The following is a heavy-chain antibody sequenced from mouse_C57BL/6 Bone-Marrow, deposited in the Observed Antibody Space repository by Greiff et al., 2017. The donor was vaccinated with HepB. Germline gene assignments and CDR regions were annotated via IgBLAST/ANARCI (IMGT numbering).Heavy chain of an antibody. CDR1: GYSITSGYY. J-gene: IGHJ4*01. Sequence: EVKLMESGPGLVKPSQSLSLTCSVTGYSITSGYYWNWIRQFPGNKLEWMGSISYDGSNNYNPSLKNRISITRDTSKNQFFLKLTSVTTEDTATYYCARTRGYYYGSSPYAMDYWGQGTSVTVSS. D-gene: IGHD1-1*01. CDR2: ISYDGSN. V-gene: IGHV3-6*01. CDR3: ARTRGYYYGSSPYAMDY.